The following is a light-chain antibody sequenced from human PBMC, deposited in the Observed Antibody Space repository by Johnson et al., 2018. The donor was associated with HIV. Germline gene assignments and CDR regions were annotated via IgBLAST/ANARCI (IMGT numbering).Light chain of an antibody. J-gene: IGLJ1*01. CDR3: GTWDSSLGGV. CDR1: NSNIGNNY. Sequence: QSVLTQPPSVSAAPGQKVTISCSGSNSNIGNNYVSWYQQLPGTAPKLLIYDNNKRPSGIPDRFSGSKSGPSATLGITGLQTGDEADYYCGTWDSSLGGVFGTGTKVTVL. CDR2: DNN. V-gene: IGLV1-51*01.